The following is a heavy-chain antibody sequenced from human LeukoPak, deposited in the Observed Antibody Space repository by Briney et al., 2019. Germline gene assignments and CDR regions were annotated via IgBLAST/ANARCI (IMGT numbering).Heavy chain of an antibody. Sequence: GGSLRLSCAASEFTFSPYNMNWVRQAPGKGLEWVSYISSSSGTIYYADSVKGRFTISSDNAKNSLYLQMNSLRDEDTAVYYCARDSQYYYGMDVWGQGTTVTVSS. CDR3: ARDSQYYYGMDV. CDR1: EFTFSPYN. J-gene: IGHJ6*02. CDR2: ISSSSGTI. V-gene: IGHV3-48*02.